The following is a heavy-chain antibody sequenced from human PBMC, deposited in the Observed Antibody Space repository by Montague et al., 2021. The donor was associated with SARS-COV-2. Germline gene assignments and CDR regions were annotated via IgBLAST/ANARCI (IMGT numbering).Heavy chain of an antibody. CDR3: ARGSYCPDAFDI. CDR1: GGSISSYY. Sequence: SETLSLTCTVSGGSISSYYWSWIRQPPGKGLEWIGYIYYSWSTNYNPTLKSRVTISLDTSKNQCSLKLNSVTAADTAVYYCARGSYCPDAFDIWGQGTMVTVSS. CDR2: IYYSWST. D-gene: IGHD2-15*01. J-gene: IGHJ3*02. V-gene: IGHV4-59*01.